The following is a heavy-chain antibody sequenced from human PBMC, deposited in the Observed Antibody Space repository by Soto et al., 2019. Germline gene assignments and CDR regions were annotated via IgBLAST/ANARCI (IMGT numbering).Heavy chain of an antibody. CDR2: ITPFNGNT. D-gene: IGHD3-16*01. CDR3: AFLYDYIWGSDYAFDI. Sequence: QMQLVQSGAEVKKTGSSVKVSCKASGYTFTYRYLHWVRQAPGQALEWMGCITPFNGNTNYAQKFQDRVTITRDRSMRTAYMELSSLRSEDTAMYYCAFLYDYIWGSDYAFDIWGQGTMVNVSS. J-gene: IGHJ3*02. V-gene: IGHV1-45*01. CDR1: GYTFTYRY.